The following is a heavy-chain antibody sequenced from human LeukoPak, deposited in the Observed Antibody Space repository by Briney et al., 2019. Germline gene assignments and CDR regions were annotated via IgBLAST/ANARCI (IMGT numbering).Heavy chain of an antibody. CDR1: GYTFTSYA. D-gene: IGHD1-20*01. CDR2: INAGNGNT. J-gene: IGHJ6*03. V-gene: IGHV1-3*01. Sequence: ASVKVSCKASGYTFTSYAMHWVRQAPGQRLEWMGWINAGNGNTKYSQKFQGRVAITRDTSASTAYMELSSLRSEDTAVYYCARGEGITGTPGSYYYMDVWGKGTTVTVSS. CDR3: ARGEGITGTPGSYYYMDV.